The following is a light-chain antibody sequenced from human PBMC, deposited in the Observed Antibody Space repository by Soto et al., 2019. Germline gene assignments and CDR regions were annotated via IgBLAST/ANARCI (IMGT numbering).Light chain of an antibody. CDR2: EVS. Sequence: QSALTQPASVSGSPGQSITISCTGTSSDVGGYNSVSWYQPHQGKAPKLMIYEVSNWNSGVSNRFSGSTSGNTASLTISGIQAEDEADYYCSSYTSSSTVVFGGGTKVTVL. J-gene: IGLJ2*01. V-gene: IGLV2-14*01. CDR3: SSYTSSSTVV. CDR1: SSDVGGYNS.